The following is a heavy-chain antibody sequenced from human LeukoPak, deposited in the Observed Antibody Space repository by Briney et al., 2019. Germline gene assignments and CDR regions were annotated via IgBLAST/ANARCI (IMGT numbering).Heavy chain of an antibody. D-gene: IGHD6-13*01. J-gene: IGHJ4*02. CDR3: ARDCLSIAAAGTIFDY. V-gene: IGHV1-46*01. CDR2: INPSGGST. Sequence: GASVKVSCKASGYTFTSYYMHWVRQAPGQGLEWMGIINPSGGSTSYAQKFQGRVTMTRDMSTSTVYMELSSLRSEDTAVYYCARDCLSIAAAGTIFDYWGQGTLVTVSS. CDR1: GYTFTSYY.